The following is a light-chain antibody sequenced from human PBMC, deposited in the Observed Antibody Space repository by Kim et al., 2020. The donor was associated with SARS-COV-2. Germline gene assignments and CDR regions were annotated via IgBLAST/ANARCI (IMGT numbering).Light chain of an antibody. CDR2: GAS. CDR3: QQYGSSPSA. CDR1: QSVSSSY. V-gene: IGKV3-20*01. Sequence: SPGERATLSCRASQSVSSSYLAWYQQKPGQAPRLLIYGASSRATGIPDRFSGSGSGTDFTLTISRLEPEDFAVYYCQQYGSSPSAFGPGTKVDIK. J-gene: IGKJ3*01.